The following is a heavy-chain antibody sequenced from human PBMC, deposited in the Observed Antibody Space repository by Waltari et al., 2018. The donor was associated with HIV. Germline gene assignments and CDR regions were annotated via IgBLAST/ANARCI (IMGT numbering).Heavy chain of an antibody. J-gene: IGHJ5*02. Sequence: QLVESGGGVVQPGRSLRLTCAASGFIFSDYGMHWVRQAPGKGLEWRTFISYDASDQYYAKSVKGRFTISRDNSKKTVFLEMNNLKIEDTAIYFCAKAPTTSTALVQGSWGQGTLVIVSS. V-gene: IGHV3-30*18. CDR3: AKAPTTSTALVQGS. D-gene: IGHD5-18*01. CDR2: ISYDASDQ. CDR1: GFIFSDYG.